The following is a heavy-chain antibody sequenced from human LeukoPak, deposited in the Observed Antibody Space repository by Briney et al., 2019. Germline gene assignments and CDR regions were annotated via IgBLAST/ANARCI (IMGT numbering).Heavy chain of an antibody. V-gene: IGHV3-33*01. CDR3: ATGGRFYYDL. Sequence: GGSLRLSCAASGFTFNRYGMHWVRQAPGKGLEWVAVAYGDGTDKYYADSVKGRFTISKDLSQNRLYMQMDSLRAEDAAMYYCATGGRFYYDLWGQGTLVTVSS. CDR1: GFTFNRYG. J-gene: IGHJ4*02. CDR2: AYGDGTDK. D-gene: IGHD2-15*01.